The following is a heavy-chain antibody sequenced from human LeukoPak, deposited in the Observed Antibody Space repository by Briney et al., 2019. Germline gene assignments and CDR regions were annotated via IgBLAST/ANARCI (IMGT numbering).Heavy chain of an antibody. CDR3: ARVAYYGSGSYYTNSDY. CDR1: GYTFTGYY. Sequence: GASVKVSCKASGYTFTGYYMHWVRQAPGQGLVWMGWINPNSGGTNYAQKFQGRATMTRNTSISTAYMELSRLRSDDTAVYYCARVAYYGSGSYYTNSDYWGQGTLVTVSS. J-gene: IGHJ4*02. D-gene: IGHD3-10*01. CDR2: INPNSGGT. V-gene: IGHV1-2*02.